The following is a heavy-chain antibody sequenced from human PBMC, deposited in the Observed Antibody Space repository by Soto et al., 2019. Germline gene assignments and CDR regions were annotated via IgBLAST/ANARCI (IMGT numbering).Heavy chain of an antibody. CDR2: IWYDGSNK. CDR1: GFPLSTYG. Sequence: PGGSLRLSCAASGFPLSTYGMHWVREAPGKGLEWVAAIWYDGSNKYYADSVKGRFTISRDNSENTLYLEMNNLRAEDTSVYYCARDPHIQLRFLGYFAYWGQGTLVTVSS. V-gene: IGHV3-33*01. CDR3: ARDPHIQLRFLGYFAY. J-gene: IGHJ4*02. D-gene: IGHD5-18*01.